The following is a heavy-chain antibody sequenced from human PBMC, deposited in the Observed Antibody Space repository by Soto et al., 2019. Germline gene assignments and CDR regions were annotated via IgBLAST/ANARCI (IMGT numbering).Heavy chain of an antibody. CDR2: VSHSGSS. CDR1: GASISSGNF. J-gene: IGHJ4*02. D-gene: IGHD6-19*01. Sequence: QVQLQESGPGLVEPSGTLSLTCAVSGASISSGNFWGWVRQPPGKGLEWIGDVSHSGSSYYNPSLKSRVNISLDKSRNQFSLKVNSVTAADTAVYYCATSPGWYMLDHWGQGTLVTVSS. V-gene: IGHV4-4*02. CDR3: ATSPGWYMLDH.